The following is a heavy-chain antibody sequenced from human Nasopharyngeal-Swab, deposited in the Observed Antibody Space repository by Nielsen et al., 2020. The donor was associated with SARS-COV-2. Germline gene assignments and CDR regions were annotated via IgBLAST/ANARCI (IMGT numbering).Heavy chain of an antibody. CDR2: ISWNSGRT. D-gene: IGHD2-21*01. Sequence: SLKISCAASGFTFDDYAMHWVRQAPGKGLEWVSGISWNSGRTGYADSVKGRFTISRDNAKNSLYLQMNNLRIEDTALYYCANLAIVDVWDQGTTVTVSS. CDR1: GFTFDDYA. V-gene: IGHV3-9*01. CDR3: ANLAIVDV. J-gene: IGHJ6*02.